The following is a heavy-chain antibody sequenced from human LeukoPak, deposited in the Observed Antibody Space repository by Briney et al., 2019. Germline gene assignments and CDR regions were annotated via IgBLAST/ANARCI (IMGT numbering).Heavy chain of an antibody. D-gene: IGHD1-1*01. V-gene: IGHV4-4*07. CDR1: GGSIRNYY. Sequence: SETLSLTSTVSGGSIRNYYWSWIRQPAGKGLGWIGRIYTSGSTNYNPSLKSRVTMSVDTSKNQFSLKLSSVTAADTAVYYCARDLEGVFDYWGQGTLVTVSS. J-gene: IGHJ4*02. CDR3: ARDLEGVFDY. CDR2: IYTSGST.